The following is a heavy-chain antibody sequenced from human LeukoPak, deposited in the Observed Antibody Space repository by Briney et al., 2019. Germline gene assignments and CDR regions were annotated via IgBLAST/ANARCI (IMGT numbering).Heavy chain of an antibody. CDR1: GFTFSGYD. V-gene: IGHV3-30*02. Sequence: GGSLRLSCAASGFTFSGYDMHWVRQAPGKGLEWVALIRSDGSDKYYADSVKGRSTISRDNSKNMVFLQMNSLRAEDTAVYYCAKDIAAAGGPCAYWGRGTLVTVSS. J-gene: IGHJ4*02. CDR3: AKDIAAAGGPCAY. D-gene: IGHD6-13*01. CDR2: IRSDGSDK.